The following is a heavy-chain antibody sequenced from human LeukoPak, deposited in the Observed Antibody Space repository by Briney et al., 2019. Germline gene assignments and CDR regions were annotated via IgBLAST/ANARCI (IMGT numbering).Heavy chain of an antibody. CDR2: FDPEDGET. J-gene: IGHJ4*02. V-gene: IGHV1-24*01. D-gene: IGHD3-22*01. CDR3: ATVYDSSGYYSEIDY. CDR1: GYTLTELS. Sequence: ASVKVSCKVSGYTLTELSMHWVRQAPGKGLEWMGGFDPEDGETIYAQKFQGRVTMTEDTSTDTAYMELSSLRSEDTAVYYCATVYDSSGYYSEIDYWGQGTLVTVSS.